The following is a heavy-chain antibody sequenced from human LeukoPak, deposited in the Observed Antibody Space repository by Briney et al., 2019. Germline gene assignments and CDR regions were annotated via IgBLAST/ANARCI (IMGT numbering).Heavy chain of an antibody. Sequence: GASVKVSCKASAYTFTTYNIKWVRQAPGQGLEWMGWITADNGNTNYAQKFQGRVTMTTDTSTSTVYMELRSLRSDDTAVYYCARVQSSSWGYAFDIWGQGTMVTVSS. CDR3: ARVQSSSWGYAFDI. D-gene: IGHD6-13*01. V-gene: IGHV1-18*01. CDR1: AYTFTTYN. CDR2: ITADNGNT. J-gene: IGHJ3*02.